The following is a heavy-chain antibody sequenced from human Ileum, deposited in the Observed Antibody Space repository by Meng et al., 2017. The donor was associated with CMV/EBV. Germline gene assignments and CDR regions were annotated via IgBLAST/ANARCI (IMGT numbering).Heavy chain of an antibody. CDR2: IYYSGST. Sequence: ELGPGPGPPSATLSLTCTSTGGSIGSGTYYWAWIRQSPGKGLEWIGSIYYSGSTYDNPSLKSRVTMSVDTFKNQFSLKLTSVTAADTAVYYCAGDWGPYSSRGYFDPWGQGTLVTVSS. D-gene: IGHD6-13*01. CDR1: GGSIGSGTYY. CDR3: AGDWGPYSSRGYFDP. J-gene: IGHJ5*02. V-gene: IGHV4-39*07.